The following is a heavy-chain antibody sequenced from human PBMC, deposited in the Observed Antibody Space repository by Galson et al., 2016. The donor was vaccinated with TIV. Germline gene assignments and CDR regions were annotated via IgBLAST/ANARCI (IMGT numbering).Heavy chain of an antibody. Sequence: SLRLSCAASSLNVNDNYMTWVRQAPGKGLEWVAIMSSGGTLNYADFVRGRLTVSRDSSKNTLYLQMNSLRPDDKAVYYCTRERRFCGNNCYLSYYYGMDVLGQGTTVTVSS. CDR3: TRERRFCGNNCYLSYYYGMDV. CDR2: MSSGGTL. CDR1: SLNVNDNY. V-gene: IGHV3-53*05. J-gene: IGHJ6*02. D-gene: IGHD4-23*01.